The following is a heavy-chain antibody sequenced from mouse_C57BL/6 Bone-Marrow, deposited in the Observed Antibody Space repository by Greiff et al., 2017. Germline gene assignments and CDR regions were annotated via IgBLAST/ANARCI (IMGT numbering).Heavy chain of an antibody. CDR3: TRHILLRPLVDY. V-gene: IGHV5-9-1*02. Sequence: EVQLVESGEGLVKPGGSLKLSCAASGFTFSSYAMSWVRQTPEKRLEWVAYISSGGDYIYYADTVKGRFTISRDNARNTLYLQMSSLKSEDTAMYYCTRHILLRPLVDYWGQGTSVTVSS. CDR2: ISSGGDYI. J-gene: IGHJ4*01. CDR1: GFTFSSYA. D-gene: IGHD1-1*01.